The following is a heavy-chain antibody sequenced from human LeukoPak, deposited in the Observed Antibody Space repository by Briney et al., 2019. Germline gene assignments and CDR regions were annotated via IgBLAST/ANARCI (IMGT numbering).Heavy chain of an antibody. J-gene: IGHJ4*02. CDR3: ARRPALTVVVVAAAFDY. CDR2: INHSGST. V-gene: IGHV4-34*01. CDR1: GGSFSGYY. Sequence: SETLSLTCAVYGGSFSGYYWSWIRQPPGKGLEWIGEINHSGSTNYNPSLKSRVTISVDASKNQFSLKLSSVTAADTAVCYCARRPALTVVVVAAAFDYWGQGTLVTVSS. D-gene: IGHD2-15*01.